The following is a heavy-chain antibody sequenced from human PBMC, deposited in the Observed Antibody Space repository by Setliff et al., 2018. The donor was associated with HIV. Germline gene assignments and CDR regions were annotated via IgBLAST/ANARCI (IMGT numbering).Heavy chain of an antibody. Sequence: HGGSLRLSCAASGFTFSSYSMNWVRQAPGKGLQWVSYISSSSNTKYYADSVKGRFTISRDNAKNSLYLQMNSLRAEDTAVYYCARSLYDSSMNVIWGQGTMVTVS. D-gene: IGHD3-22*01. V-gene: IGHV3-48*01. J-gene: IGHJ3*02. CDR2: ISSSSNTK. CDR1: GFTFSSYS. CDR3: ARSLYDSSMNVI.